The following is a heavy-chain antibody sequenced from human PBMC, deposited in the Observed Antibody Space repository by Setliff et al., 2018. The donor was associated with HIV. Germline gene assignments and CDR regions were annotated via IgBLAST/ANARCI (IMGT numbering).Heavy chain of an antibody. CDR1: GFTFEDYG. J-gene: IGHJ4*02. V-gene: IGHV3-21*01. CDR3: ARAVHSGWYYFDY. Sequence: GGSLRLSCAVSGFTFEDYGMSWVRQAPGKGLEWVSGISSSSSYIYYADSLKGRFTISRDNAKNSLYLQMNSLRAEDTAVYYCARAVHSGWYYFDYWGQGTLVTVSS. CDR2: ISSSSSYI. D-gene: IGHD6-19*01.